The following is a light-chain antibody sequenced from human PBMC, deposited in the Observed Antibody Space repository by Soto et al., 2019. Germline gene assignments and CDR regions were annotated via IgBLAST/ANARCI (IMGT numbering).Light chain of an antibody. J-gene: IGKJ1*01. CDR2: XXX. V-gene: IGKV1-6*01. Sequence: GDRVIITCRASQDIREDLGWYQQKPGRAPXXXXXXXXXXXXXVPXXFSGSGSGTDFTLTISSLQPEDFATYYCLQDYNYPRTFGQGTKVDIK. CDR1: QDIRED. CDR3: LQDYNYPRT.